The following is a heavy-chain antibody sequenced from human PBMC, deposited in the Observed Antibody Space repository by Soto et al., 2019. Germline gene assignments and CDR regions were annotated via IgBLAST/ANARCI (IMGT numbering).Heavy chain of an antibody. J-gene: IGHJ2*01. Sequence: QITLKESGPTLVKPTQTLTLTCTFSGFSLSTDVVGVGWIRQPPGKALEWLALIYWDDDKHYSPSLKSRLTITKDSSKNQVVLTMTNLDPVDTATYYCAHSSSDHYGSGTYSWYFDLWGRGTLVTVSS. CDR2: IYWDDDK. CDR1: GFSLSTDVVG. D-gene: IGHD3-10*01. V-gene: IGHV2-5*02. CDR3: AHSSSDHYGSGTYSWYFDL.